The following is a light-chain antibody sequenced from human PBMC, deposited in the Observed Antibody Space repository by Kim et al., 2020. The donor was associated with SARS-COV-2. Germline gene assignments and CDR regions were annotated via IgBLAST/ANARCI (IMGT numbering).Light chain of an antibody. CDR2: DAS. J-gene: IGKJ4*01. CDR3: QQHKDWPPLT. CDR1: QRVDNF. V-gene: IGKV3-11*01. Sequence: SLGVRATFSCMARQRVDNFLAWYQQKPGQAPRLLIYDASNRVTGIPPRVSCSGSGTDFTLTISSLEPGDFAIYYCQQHKDWPPLTFGGGTKVEIK.